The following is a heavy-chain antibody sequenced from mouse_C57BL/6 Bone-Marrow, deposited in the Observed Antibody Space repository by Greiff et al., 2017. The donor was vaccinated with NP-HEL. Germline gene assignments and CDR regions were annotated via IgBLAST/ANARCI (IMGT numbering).Heavy chain of an antibody. D-gene: IGHD1-1*02. J-gene: IGHJ2*01. Sequence: VQLQQSGPELVKPGASVKISCKASGYSFTGYYMNWVKQSPEKSLEWIGEINPSTGGTTYNQKFKAKATLTVDKSSSTAYMQLKSLTSEDSAVYYCARGGRGYYFDYWGQGTTLTVSS. CDR2: INPSTGGT. CDR3: ARGGRGYYFDY. CDR1: GYSFTGYY. V-gene: IGHV1-42*01.